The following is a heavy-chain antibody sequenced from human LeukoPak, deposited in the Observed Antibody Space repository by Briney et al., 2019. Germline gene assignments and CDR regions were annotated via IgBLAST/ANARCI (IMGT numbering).Heavy chain of an antibody. Sequence: SETLSLTCAVYGGSFSGYYWSWIRQPPGKGLEWIREINHSGSTNYNPSLKSRVTISVDTSKNQFSLKLSSVTAADTAVYYCANGYAFDYWGQGTLVTVSS. D-gene: IGHD5-18*01. J-gene: IGHJ4*02. CDR2: INHSGST. CDR1: GGSFSGYY. V-gene: IGHV4-34*01. CDR3: ANGYAFDY.